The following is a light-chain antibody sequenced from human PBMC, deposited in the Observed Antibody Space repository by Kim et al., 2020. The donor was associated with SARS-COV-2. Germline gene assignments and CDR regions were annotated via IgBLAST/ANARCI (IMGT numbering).Light chain of an antibody. CDR3: QTWGTGIRV. J-gene: IGLJ3*02. CDR1: SGHSSYA. V-gene: IGLV4-69*01. Sequence: SVKLTSTLSSGHSSYAIAWHQQQPEKGPRYLMKLNSDGSHSKGDGIPDRFSGSSSGAERYLTISSLQSEDEADYYCQTWGTGIRVFGGGTKLTVL. CDR2: LNSDGSH.